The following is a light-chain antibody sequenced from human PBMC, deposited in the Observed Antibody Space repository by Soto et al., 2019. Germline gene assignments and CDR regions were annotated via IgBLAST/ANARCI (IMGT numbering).Light chain of an antibody. CDR3: QSYDSSLSGWV. CDR2: GNI. CDR1: SSNSGAGYD. V-gene: IGLV1-40*01. Sequence: QSVLTQPPSVSGAPGQRVTISCTGSSSNSGAGYDVHWYQHLPGTAPKLLIYGNINRPSGVPDRFSGSKSGTSASLAITGLQAEDEADYYCQSYDSSLSGWVFGGGTKLTVL. J-gene: IGLJ3*02.